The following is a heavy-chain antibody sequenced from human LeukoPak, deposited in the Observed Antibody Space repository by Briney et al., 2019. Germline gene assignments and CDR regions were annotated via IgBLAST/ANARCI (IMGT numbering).Heavy chain of an antibody. V-gene: IGHV4-34*01. CDR3: ARGYSGYYFYYFDY. J-gene: IGHJ4*02. Sequence: SETLSLTCAVYGGSFSGYYWSWIRQPPGKGLEWIGEINHSGSTNYNPSLKSRVTISVDTSKNQFSLKLSSVSAADTAVYYCARGYSGYYFYYFDYWGQGTLVTVSS. D-gene: IGHD3-22*01. CDR1: GGSFSGYY. CDR2: INHSGST.